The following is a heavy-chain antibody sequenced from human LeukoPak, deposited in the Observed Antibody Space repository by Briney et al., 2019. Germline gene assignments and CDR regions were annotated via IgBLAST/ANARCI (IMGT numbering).Heavy chain of an antibody. V-gene: IGHV4-39*07. D-gene: IGHD3-22*01. CDR3: ASGISDSSGQNGFDP. J-gene: IGHJ5*02. Sequence: SETLSLTCTVSGGSITRSSYYWGWIRQPPGKGLEWFGSIYYSGSTQYKSSRKSRVTILVDTSKNQFSLKLSSVTPADTAVYYCASGISDSSGQNGFDPWGQGTLVTVSS. CDR1: GGSITRSSYY. CDR2: IYYSGST.